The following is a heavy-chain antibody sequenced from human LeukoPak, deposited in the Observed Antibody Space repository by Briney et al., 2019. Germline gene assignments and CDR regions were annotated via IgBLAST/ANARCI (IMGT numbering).Heavy chain of an antibody. Sequence: GGSLRLSCAASGFTFLNYWMTWVRQAPGKGLEWVANIKQDGSEKYYVDSVKGRFTISRDNAKNSLHLQMNSLRADDTAVYYFARGGIRGVLMEYWGQGTLVTVSS. J-gene: IGHJ4*02. CDR2: IKQDGSEK. CDR3: ARGGIRGVLMEY. D-gene: IGHD3-10*01. V-gene: IGHV3-7*05. CDR1: GFTFLNYW.